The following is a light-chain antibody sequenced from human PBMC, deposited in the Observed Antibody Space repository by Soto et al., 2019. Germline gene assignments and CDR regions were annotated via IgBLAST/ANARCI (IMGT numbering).Light chain of an antibody. CDR3: QQYGSSPPTT. J-gene: IGKJ1*01. V-gene: IGKV3-20*01. CDR2: GAS. Sequence: EIVLTQSPGTLSLSPGERATVSCRASQSVSSSYLAWYQQKPGQAPKLLIYGASSRATGIPDRFSGSGSGTDFTFTISRLEPEDFAVYYCQQYGSSPPTTFGQGTKVEIK. CDR1: QSVSSSY.